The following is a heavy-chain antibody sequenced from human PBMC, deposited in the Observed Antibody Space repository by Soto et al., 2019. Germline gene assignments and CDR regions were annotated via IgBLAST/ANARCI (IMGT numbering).Heavy chain of an antibody. CDR1: GFTFSSYG. CDR3: ARDYDILTGYYSDYFDY. J-gene: IGHJ4*02. V-gene: IGHV3-33*01. Sequence: GGSLRLSCAASGFTFSSYGMHWVRQAPGKGLEWVAVIWYDGSNKYYADSVKGRFTISRDNSKNTLYLQMNSLRAEDTAVYYCARDYDILTGYYSDYFDYWGQGTLVTVSS. CDR2: IWYDGSNK. D-gene: IGHD3-9*01.